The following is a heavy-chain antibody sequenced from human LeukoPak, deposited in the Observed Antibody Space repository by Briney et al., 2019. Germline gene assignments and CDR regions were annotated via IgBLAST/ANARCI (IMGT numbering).Heavy chain of an antibody. J-gene: IGHJ4*02. D-gene: IGHD3-22*01. CDR2: ISSSSSYI. CDR1: GFTFSSYS. V-gene: IGHV3-21*01. CDR3: ARDGRQDSSGYYYIY. Sequence: PGGSLRLSCAASGFTFSSYSMDWVRQAPGKGLEWVSSISSSSSYIYYADSVKGRFTISRDNAKNSLYLQMNSLRTEDTAAYYCARDGRQDSSGYYYIYWGQGTLVTVSS.